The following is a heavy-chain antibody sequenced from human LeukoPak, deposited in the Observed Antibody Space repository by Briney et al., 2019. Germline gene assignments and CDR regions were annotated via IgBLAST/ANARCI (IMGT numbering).Heavy chain of an antibody. J-gene: IGHJ4*02. CDR3: ARTSVAAAISPYYFDY. CDR2: ISSSSNYR. V-gene: IGHV3-21*01. D-gene: IGHD2-2*02. CDR1: GFTFSSYA. Sequence: GGSLRLSCAASGFTFSSYAMSWVRQAPGKGLEWVSFISSSSNYRYYADSVKGRFTISRDNAKNSLYLQMASLRAEDTAVYYCARTSVAAAISPYYFDYWGQGTLVTVSS.